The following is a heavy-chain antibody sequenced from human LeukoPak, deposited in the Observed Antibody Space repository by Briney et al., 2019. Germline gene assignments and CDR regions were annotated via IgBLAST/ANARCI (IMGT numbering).Heavy chain of an antibody. D-gene: IGHD2-15*01. CDR2: ISSSSSYT. V-gene: IGHV3-11*06. CDR1: GFTFSDYY. CDR3: ARCSGGSCFRDAFDI. J-gene: IGHJ3*02. Sequence: GGSLRLSCAASGFTFSDYYMSRIRQAPGKGLEWVSYISSSSSYTNYADSVKGRFTISRDNAKNSLYLQMNSLRAEDTAVYYCARCSGGSCFRDAFDIWGQGTMVTVSS.